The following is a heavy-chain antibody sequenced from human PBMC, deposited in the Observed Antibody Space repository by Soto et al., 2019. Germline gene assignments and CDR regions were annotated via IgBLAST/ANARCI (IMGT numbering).Heavy chain of an antibody. J-gene: IGHJ4*02. CDR2: ISTSGGDT. D-gene: IGHD3-16*01. V-gene: IGHV3-23*01. Sequence: GGSLRLSCAASGFAFSRYWMSWVRQAPGKGLEWVSDISTSGGDTYYTDSVKGRFTISGDNSKNTLYLQMNSLRAEDTAIYYCAKRRGSNYELDYWGQGSLVTVSS. CDR1: GFAFSRYW. CDR3: AKRRGSNYELDY.